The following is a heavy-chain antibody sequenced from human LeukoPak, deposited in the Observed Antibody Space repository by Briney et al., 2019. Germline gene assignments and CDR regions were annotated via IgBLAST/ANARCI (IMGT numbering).Heavy chain of an antibody. J-gene: IGHJ1*01. CDR2: INHSGST. V-gene: IGHV4-34*01. Sequence: SETLSLTCAVYGGSFGGYYWSWIRQPPGKGLEWIGEINHSGSTNYNPSLKSRVTISVDTSKNQFSLKLSSVTAADTAVYYCARGGGVSCYLPLDSWGQGTLVTVSS. CDR1: GGSFGGYY. D-gene: IGHD2-15*01. CDR3: ARGGGVSCYLPLDS.